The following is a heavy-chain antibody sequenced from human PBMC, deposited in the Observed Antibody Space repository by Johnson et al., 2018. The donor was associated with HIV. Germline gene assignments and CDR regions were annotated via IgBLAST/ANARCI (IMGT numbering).Heavy chain of an antibody. CDR2: IKQDGSEK. CDR1: GFTFSSYW. D-gene: IGHD6-13*01. CDR3: ARARDRSSSRDAFDI. Sequence: EVQLVESGGGLVQPGGSLRLSCAASGFTFSSYWMSWVRQAPGKGLEWVANIKQDGSEKYYVDSVKGRFTISRDNSKKTLYLQMNSLRAEDTAVYYCARARDRSSSRDAFDIWGQGTMVTVS. J-gene: IGHJ3*02. V-gene: IGHV3-7*01.